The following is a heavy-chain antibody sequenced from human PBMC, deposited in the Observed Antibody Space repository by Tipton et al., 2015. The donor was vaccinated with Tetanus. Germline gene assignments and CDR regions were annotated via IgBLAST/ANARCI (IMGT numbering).Heavy chain of an antibody. V-gene: IGHV4-30-4*01. Sequence: TLSLTCTVSGGSISSGDYYWSWIRQPPGKGLEWIGYIYYSGSTYYNPSLKSRVTISVDTSKNQFSLKLSSVTAADTAVYYCARDVPHSSYYYYGMDVWGQGTTVTVSS. D-gene: IGHD5-18*01. CDR2: IYYSGST. CDR1: GGSISSGDYY. CDR3: ARDVPHSSYYYYGMDV. J-gene: IGHJ6*02.